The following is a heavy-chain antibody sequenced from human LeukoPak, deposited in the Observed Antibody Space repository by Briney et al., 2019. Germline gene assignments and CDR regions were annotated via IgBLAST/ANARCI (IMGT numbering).Heavy chain of an antibody. V-gene: IGHV3-30-3*01. Sequence: GRSLRLSCAASGFTFSSYAMHWVRQAPGKGLEWVAVISYDGSNKYYADSVKGRFTISRDNSKNTLYLQMNSLRAGDTAVYYCAREEVAAAGTYYGMDVWGQGTTVTVSS. CDR1: GFTFSSYA. D-gene: IGHD6-13*01. CDR3: AREEVAAAGTYYGMDV. CDR2: ISYDGSNK. J-gene: IGHJ6*02.